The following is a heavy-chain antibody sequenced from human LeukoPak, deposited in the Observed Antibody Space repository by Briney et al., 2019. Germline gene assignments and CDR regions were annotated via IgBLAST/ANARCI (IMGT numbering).Heavy chain of an antibody. J-gene: IGHJ4*02. CDR3: ARTQGIYDFPDY. CDR2: IYYSGST. V-gene: IGHV4-39*01. D-gene: IGHD3-3*01. CDR1: GGSISSSRYY. Sequence: SETLSLTCTVSGGSISSSRYYWGWIRQPPGKGLEWIGIIYYSGSTYYNPSLKSRVTISVDTSKNQFSLKLSSVTAADTAVYYCARTQGIYDFPDYWGQGTLVTVSS.